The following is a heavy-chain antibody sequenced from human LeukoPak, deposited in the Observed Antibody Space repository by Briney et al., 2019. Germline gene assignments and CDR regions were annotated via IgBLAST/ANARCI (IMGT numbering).Heavy chain of an antibody. CDR1: RFTFSDYS. CDR3: ARDDISTTYYRPAFDI. Sequence: GGSLRLSCAASRFTFSDYSLQWVRQAQGKGLEWGAVISYDGSNNYYADSVRGRFTISRDNSKNTLYVAMNSLRADDTAIYFCARDDISTTYYRPAFDIWGPGTVVTVS. D-gene: IGHD2/OR15-2a*01. V-gene: IGHV3-30*14. J-gene: IGHJ3*02. CDR2: ISYDGSNN.